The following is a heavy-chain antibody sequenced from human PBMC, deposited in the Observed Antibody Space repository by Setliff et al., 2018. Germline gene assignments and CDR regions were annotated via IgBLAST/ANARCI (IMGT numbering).Heavy chain of an antibody. D-gene: IGHD3-10*01. J-gene: IGHJ4*02. CDR2: IIPIFGTA. V-gene: IGHV1-69*13. Sequence: ASVKVSCKASGGTFSSYAISWVRQAPGQGLEWMGRIIPIFGTANYAQKFQGRVTITADESTSTAYMELSSLRSEDTAVYYCAARCSSTSCRYYYGSGSSVPFDYWGQGTLVTVPQ. CDR1: GGTFSSYA. CDR3: AARCSSTSCRYYYGSGSSVPFDY.